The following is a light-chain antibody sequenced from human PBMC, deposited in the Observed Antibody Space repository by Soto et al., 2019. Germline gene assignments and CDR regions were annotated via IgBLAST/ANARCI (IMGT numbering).Light chain of an antibody. CDR2: EVS. Sequence: QSALTQPASVSGSPGQSITISCTGSSSDVGAYNFVSWYQQHPGQGPKLMIFEVSNRPSGVSNRFSGSEPGNTASLTISGLQAEDEADYYCCSSAPNRTIVFGTGTKLTVL. J-gene: IGLJ1*01. CDR1: SSDVGAYNF. CDR3: CSSAPNRTIV. V-gene: IGLV2-23*02.